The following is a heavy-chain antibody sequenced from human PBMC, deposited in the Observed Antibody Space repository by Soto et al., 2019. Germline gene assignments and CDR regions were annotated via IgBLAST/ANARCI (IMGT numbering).Heavy chain of an antibody. V-gene: IGHV1-2*02. CDR2: INPNSGAT. J-gene: IGHJ5*02. CDR1: GYTFTGYY. D-gene: IGHD3-3*01. Sequence: ASVKVSCKSSGYTFTGYYLHWVRRAPGRRLEWMGWINPNSGATNYAENLQGRVTLTRDTSISTAYMELTRLTSEDTAVYYCAKSIIRFLEWSSPFDLWGQGALVTVSS. CDR3: AKSIIRFLEWSSPFDL.